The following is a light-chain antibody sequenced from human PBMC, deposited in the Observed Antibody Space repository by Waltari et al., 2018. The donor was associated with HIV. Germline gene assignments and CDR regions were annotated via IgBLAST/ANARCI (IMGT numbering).Light chain of an antibody. CDR1: RTVLSNSDNRNY. Sequence: DIVMTQSPDSLAVSLCERATFHCRSSRTVLSNSDNRNYLAWYQQKTGQSPNVLIYWASTRQSGVPDRFSASGSGTNFSLTISSLQAADVAVYYCQQYYTVRPTFGGGTKVEIK. CDR2: WAS. CDR3: QQYYTVRPT. V-gene: IGKV4-1*01. J-gene: IGKJ4*01.